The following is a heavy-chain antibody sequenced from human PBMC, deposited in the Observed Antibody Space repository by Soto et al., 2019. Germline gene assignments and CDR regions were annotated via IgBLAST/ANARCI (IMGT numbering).Heavy chain of an antibody. Sequence: GGSLRLSCAASGFTFSSYGMHWVRQAPGKGLEWVAVIWYDGSNKYYADSVKGRFTISRDNSKNTLYLQMNSLRAEDTAVYYCARDVTYCSGGSCYSWFDPWGQGTLVTVSS. D-gene: IGHD2-15*01. CDR3: ARDVTYCSGGSCYSWFDP. CDR1: GFTFSSYG. V-gene: IGHV3-33*01. J-gene: IGHJ5*02. CDR2: IWYDGSNK.